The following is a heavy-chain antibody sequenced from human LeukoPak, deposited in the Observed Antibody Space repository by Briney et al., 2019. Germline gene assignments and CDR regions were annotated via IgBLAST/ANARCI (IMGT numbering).Heavy chain of an antibody. J-gene: IGHJ4*02. D-gene: IGHD2-8*01. V-gene: IGHV3-11*01. CDR1: GFTFSDYY. CDR3: AARRRLDIVLMVYAATLDY. Sequence: GGSLRLSCAASGFTFSDYYMSWIRQAPGKGLEWVSYISSSGSTIYYADSVKGRFTISRDNAKNSLYLQMNSLRAEDTAVYYCAARRRLDIVLMVYAATLDYWGQGTLVTVSS. CDR2: ISSSGSTI.